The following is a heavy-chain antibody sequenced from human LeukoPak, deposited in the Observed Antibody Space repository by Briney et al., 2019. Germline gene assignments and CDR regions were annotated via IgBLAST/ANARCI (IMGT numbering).Heavy chain of an antibody. D-gene: IGHD4-17*01. CDR1: GCSISSGCYS. Sequence: PSQTLTLTCAVSGCSISSGCYSWSWIRQPPGKGREWIGYIYHSGSTYYNPSLKSRVTISVDRSKNQYSLKMSSVTAADTAVYYCARVNDYGDYEGGYYFDYWGQETLVSVPS. CDR2: IYHSGST. V-gene: IGHV4-30-2*01. J-gene: IGHJ4*02. CDR3: ARVNDYGDYEGGYYFDY.